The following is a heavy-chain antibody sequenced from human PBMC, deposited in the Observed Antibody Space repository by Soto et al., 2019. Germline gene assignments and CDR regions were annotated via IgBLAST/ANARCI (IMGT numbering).Heavy chain of an antibody. Sequence: ASVKVSCKASGYTFTSYGVSWVRQAPGQGLEWMGWISAYNGNTNYAQKLQGRVTMTTDTSTSTAYMELRSLRSDDTAVYYCARGGSPTTSHYYYYMDVWGKGTTVTVSS. D-gene: IGHD1-26*01. CDR1: GYTFTSYG. CDR2: ISAYNGNT. J-gene: IGHJ6*03. CDR3: ARGGSPTTSHYYYYMDV. V-gene: IGHV1-18*01.